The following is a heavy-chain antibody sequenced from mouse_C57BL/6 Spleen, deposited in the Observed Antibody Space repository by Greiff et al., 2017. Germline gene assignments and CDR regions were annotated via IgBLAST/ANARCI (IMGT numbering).Heavy chain of an antibody. V-gene: IGHV1-26*01. J-gene: IGHJ4*01. Sequence: VQLQQSGPELVKPGASVKISCKASGYTFTDYYMNWVKQSHGKSLEWSGDINPNNGGTSYNQKFKGKATLTVDKSSSTAYMELRSLTSEDSAVYYCARDYVRYYYAMDYWGQGTSVTVSS. D-gene: IGHD1-1*01. CDR2: INPNNGGT. CDR3: ARDYVRYYYAMDY. CDR1: GYTFTDYY.